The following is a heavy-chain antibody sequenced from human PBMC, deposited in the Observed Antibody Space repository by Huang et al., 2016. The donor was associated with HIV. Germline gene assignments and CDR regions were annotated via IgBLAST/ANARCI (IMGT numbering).Heavy chain of an antibody. J-gene: IGHJ4*02. V-gene: IGHV4-34*01. CDR2: INHRGST. CDR3: ARGYRFAYGSGTCLDY. Sequence: QVQLQQWGAGLLKPSETLSLTCAVYGGSFSDYYWSWIRQPPGKGLEWIGEINHRGSTNYNPSLKSRVTISMATSKNQFSLKLNSVTAADTAMYYCARGYRFAYGSGTCLDYWGQGTLVTVSS. D-gene: IGHD3-10*01. CDR1: GGSFSDYY.